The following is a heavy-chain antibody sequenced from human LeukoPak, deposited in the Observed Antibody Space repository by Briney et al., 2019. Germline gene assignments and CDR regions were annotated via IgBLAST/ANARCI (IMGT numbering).Heavy chain of an antibody. J-gene: IGHJ6*03. V-gene: IGHV1-46*01. Sequence: GASVKVSCKAFGYTFTGYWMHWVRQAPGQGPEWMGVISPSGGSTIYAQKFKGRVTLTRDMSTSTDYLELSSLRSEDTAVYYCARSGSPTKYNWKSYYYYYYMDVWGKGTTVTVSS. CDR3: ARSGSPTKYNWKSYYYYYYMDV. CDR1: GYTFTGYW. CDR2: ISPSGGST. D-gene: IGHD1-20*01.